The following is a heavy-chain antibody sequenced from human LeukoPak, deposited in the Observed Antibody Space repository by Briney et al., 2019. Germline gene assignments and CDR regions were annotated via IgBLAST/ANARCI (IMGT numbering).Heavy chain of an antibody. V-gene: IGHV4-34*01. CDR2: INHIGST. CDR3: ARGRRDILTGKCPFDT. Sequence: SETLSLTCAVYGGSLSEYYWSWIRQPPPKGLQWIGEINHIGSTNYNPSLKHRATISVNTPKNQFSLKLTSLTASHTPVYDCARGRRDILTGKCPFDTWGQGTLVTVSS. D-gene: IGHD3-9*01. J-gene: IGHJ5*02. CDR1: GGSLSEYY.